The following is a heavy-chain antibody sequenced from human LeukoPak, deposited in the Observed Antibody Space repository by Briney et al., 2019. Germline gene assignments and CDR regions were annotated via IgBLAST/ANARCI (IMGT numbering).Heavy chain of an antibody. D-gene: IGHD3-10*01. Sequence: SETLSLTCTVSGGPISSSSYYWGWIRQPPGKGLEWIGSIYYSGSTYYNPSLKSRVTISVDTSKNQFSLKLSSVTAADTAVYYCARGLSGTLLWFGELSDDYYYYYMDVWGKGTTVTVSS. CDR3: ARGLSGTLLWFGELSDDYYYYYMDV. CDR2: IYYSGST. V-gene: IGHV4-39*01. CDR1: GGPISSSSYY. J-gene: IGHJ6*03.